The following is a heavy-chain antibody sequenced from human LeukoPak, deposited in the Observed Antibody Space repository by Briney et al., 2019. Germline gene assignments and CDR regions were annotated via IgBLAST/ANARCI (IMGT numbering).Heavy chain of an antibody. CDR2: ITPDGTST. J-gene: IGHJ3*01. Sequence: GGSLRLSCAASGFTFDDYAMHWVRQAPGKGLEWVSRITPDGTSTTYADSVKGRFTISRDNAKNTLYVQMNSLRAEDTAVYYCARGAFGVYAFDLWGQGTMVTVSS. CDR1: GFTFDDYA. D-gene: IGHD3-3*01. V-gene: IGHV3-74*01. CDR3: ARGAFGVYAFDL.